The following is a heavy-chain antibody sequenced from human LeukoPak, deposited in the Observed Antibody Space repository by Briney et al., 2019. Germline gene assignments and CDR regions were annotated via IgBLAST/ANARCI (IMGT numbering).Heavy chain of an antibody. Sequence: GGSLRLSCAASGFTFSSYAMSWVRQAPGKGLEWVSAISGSGGSTHYADSVKGRFTISRDNSKNTLYLQMNSLRAEDTAVYYCAKDLAGGIVVVMFDYWGQGTLVTVSS. CDR3: AKDLAGGIVVVMFDY. D-gene: IGHD3-22*01. V-gene: IGHV3-23*01. J-gene: IGHJ4*02. CDR1: GFTFSSYA. CDR2: ISGSGGST.